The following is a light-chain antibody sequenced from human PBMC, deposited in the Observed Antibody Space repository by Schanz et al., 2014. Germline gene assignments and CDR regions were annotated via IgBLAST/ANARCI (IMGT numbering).Light chain of an antibody. CDR1: SSDVGGYNS. CDR3: SSYAGNNNPVV. CDR2: DVT. V-gene: IGLV2-14*01. Sequence: QSALTQPASVSGSPGQSITISCTGTSSDVGGYNSVSWYQQHPGKAPKVMIYDVTNRPSGVSNRFSGSKSGNTASLTISGLQAEDEGDYYCSSYAGNNNPVVFGGGTKLTVL. J-gene: IGLJ2*01.